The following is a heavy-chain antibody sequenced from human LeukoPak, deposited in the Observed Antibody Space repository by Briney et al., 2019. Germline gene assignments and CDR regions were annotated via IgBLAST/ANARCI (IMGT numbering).Heavy chain of an antibody. V-gene: IGHV4-59*01. Sequence: SETLSLTCTVSGGFTSSYYRSWIRQPPGKGLEWIGYISYSGSTYHNPSLKGRVTTSVDTSKNQFSLKLSSVTAADTAVYYCARDLGPSRGFDYWGQGTLVTVSS. CDR1: GGFTSSYY. D-gene: IGHD3-10*01. CDR3: ARDLGPSRGFDY. J-gene: IGHJ4*02. CDR2: ISYSGST.